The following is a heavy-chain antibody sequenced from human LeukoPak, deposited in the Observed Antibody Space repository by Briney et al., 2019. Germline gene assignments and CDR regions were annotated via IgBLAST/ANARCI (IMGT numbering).Heavy chain of an antibody. V-gene: IGHV4-31*03. D-gene: IGHD6-6*01. Sequence: PSETLSLTCTVSGGSISSGGYYWSWIRQHPGKGLEWIGYIFCSGSTYYNPSLKSRVTISVDTSKNQFSLKLSSVTAADTAVYYCARGQQLAECDYWGQGTLVTVSS. CDR2: IFCSGST. CDR3: ARGQQLAECDY. J-gene: IGHJ4*02. CDR1: GGSISSGGYY.